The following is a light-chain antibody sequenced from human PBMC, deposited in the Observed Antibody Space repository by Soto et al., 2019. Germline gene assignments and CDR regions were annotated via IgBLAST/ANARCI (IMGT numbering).Light chain of an antibody. CDR1: TRDIAGYNY. CDR2: QVT. V-gene: IGLV2-14*01. J-gene: IGLJ1*01. Sequence: QSVLTQPVSVSGSLGRSITISCTGTTRDIAGYNYISWYQQLPGKAPKLMIYQVTIRPSGISNRFSGSKSGNTASLTISGLQAEDEADYYCTSFSSSTSLYVFGTGTKVTVL. CDR3: TSFSSSTSLYV.